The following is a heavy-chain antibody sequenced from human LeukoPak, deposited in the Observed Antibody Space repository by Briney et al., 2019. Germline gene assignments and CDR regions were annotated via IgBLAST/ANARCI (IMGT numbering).Heavy chain of an antibody. J-gene: IGHJ4*02. Sequence: GGSLRLSCAASGFTFSSYAMSWVRQAPGKGLEWVSAISGSGGSTYYADSVKGRFTISRDNSKDMLYLQMNSLRAEDTAVYYCANQVIAAAGTFDYWGQGTLVTVSS. CDR2: ISGSGGST. V-gene: IGHV3-23*01. CDR1: GFTFSSYA. D-gene: IGHD6-13*01. CDR3: ANQVIAAAGTFDY.